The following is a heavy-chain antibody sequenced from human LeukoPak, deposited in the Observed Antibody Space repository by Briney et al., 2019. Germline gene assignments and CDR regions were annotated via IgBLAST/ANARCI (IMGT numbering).Heavy chain of an antibody. CDR1: GYTFTSYD. Sequence: ASVKVSCKASGYTFTSYDINWVRQATGQGLEWMGWMNPNSGNTGYAQKFQGRVTMTRNTSISTAYMELSSLRSEDTAVYYCARPARSSSWCAVSWDGYYYYMDVWGKGTTVTVSS. D-gene: IGHD6-13*01. V-gene: IGHV1-8*01. J-gene: IGHJ6*03. CDR2: MNPNSGNT. CDR3: ARPARSSSWCAVSWDGYYYYMDV.